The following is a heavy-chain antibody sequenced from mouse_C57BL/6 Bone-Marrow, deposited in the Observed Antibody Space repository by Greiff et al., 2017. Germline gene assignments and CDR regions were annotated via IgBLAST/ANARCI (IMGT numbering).Heavy chain of an antibody. V-gene: IGHV14-4*01. CDR1: GFNIKDDY. CDR3: ARFYYDYDGFAY. J-gene: IGHJ3*01. Sequence: VQLQQSGAELVRPGASVKLSCTASGFNIKDDYMHWVKQRPEQGLEWIGWIDPENGDTEYASKFQGKATITADTSSNTAYLQLSSLTSEDSAVYFCARFYYDYDGFAYWGQGTLVTVSA. D-gene: IGHD2-4*01. CDR2: IDPENGDT.